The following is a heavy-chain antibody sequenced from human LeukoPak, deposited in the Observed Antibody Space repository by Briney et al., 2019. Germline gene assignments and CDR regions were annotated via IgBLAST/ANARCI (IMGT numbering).Heavy chain of an antibody. J-gene: IGHJ4*02. CDR1: GFTLSNSW. V-gene: IGHV3-7*01. Sequence: GGSLRLSCAVSGFTLSNSWMNWVRQAPGKGLEWVADIKQDGSEKYYVDSVKGRFTISRDNSKNTLYLQMNSLRAEDTAVYYCARDRVVVIRYYFEYWGQGTLVTVSS. CDR3: ARDRVVVIRYYFEY. CDR2: IKQDGSEK. D-gene: IGHD3-22*01.